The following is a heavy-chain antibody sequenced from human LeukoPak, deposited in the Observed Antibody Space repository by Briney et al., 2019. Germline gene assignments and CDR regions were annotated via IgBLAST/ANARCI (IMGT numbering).Heavy chain of an antibody. J-gene: IGHJ3*02. CDR2: INPSGGST. CDR3: ARFSAPGIAVADDAFDI. CDR1: GYTFTSYY. Sequence: GASGKVSCKASGYTFTSYYMHWVRQAPGQGLEWMGIINPSGGSTSYAQKFQGRVTMTRDTSTSTVYTELSSLRSEDTAVYYCARFSAPGIAVADDAFDIWGQGTMVTVSS. D-gene: IGHD6-19*01. V-gene: IGHV1-46*01.